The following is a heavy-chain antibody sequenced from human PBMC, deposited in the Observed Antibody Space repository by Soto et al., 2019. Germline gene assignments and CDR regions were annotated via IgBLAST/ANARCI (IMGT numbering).Heavy chain of an antibody. V-gene: IGHV1-18*01. CDR3: ARDAEAVILLYSGYYYHGMDV. Sequence: RPAVKDSRTASGYTFTSYGISGVRQAPGQGREGMGWISAYNGNTNYAQKLQGRVTMTTDTSTSTAYMELRRLRSDDTAVYYCARDAEAVILLYSGYYYHGMDVWGQGTTVTVSS. CDR2: ISAYNGNT. D-gene: IGHD2-2*02. J-gene: IGHJ6*02. CDR1: GYTFTSYG.